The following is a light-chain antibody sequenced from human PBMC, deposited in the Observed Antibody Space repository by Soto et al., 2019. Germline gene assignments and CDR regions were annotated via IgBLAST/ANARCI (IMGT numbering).Light chain of an antibody. Sequence: QPVLTQPPSVSGAPGQRVTISCTGSSSNIGVGYDVQWYQQLPGTAPKLLIYGNNNRPSGVPDRFSGSKSGTSASLAITGLQAEEEADYYCQSYDSSLNGCVFGGGTKLTVL. CDR1: SSNIGVGYD. CDR3: QSYDSSLNGCV. J-gene: IGLJ3*02. CDR2: GNN. V-gene: IGLV1-40*01.